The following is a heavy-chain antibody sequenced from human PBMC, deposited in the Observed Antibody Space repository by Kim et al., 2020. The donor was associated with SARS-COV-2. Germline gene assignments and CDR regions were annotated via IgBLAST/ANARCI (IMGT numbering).Heavy chain of an antibody. J-gene: IGHJ6*02. V-gene: IGHV1-18*01. Sequence: ASVKVSCKASGYTFTSYGISWVRQAPGQGLEWMGWISAYNGNTNYAQKLQGRVTMTTDTSTSTAYMELRSLRSDDTAVYYCARDPRITIFGVVIGDRYYYYGMDVWGQGTTVTVSS. CDR3: ARDPRITIFGVVIGDRYYYYGMDV. CDR1: GYTFTSYG. CDR2: ISAYNGNT. D-gene: IGHD3-3*01.